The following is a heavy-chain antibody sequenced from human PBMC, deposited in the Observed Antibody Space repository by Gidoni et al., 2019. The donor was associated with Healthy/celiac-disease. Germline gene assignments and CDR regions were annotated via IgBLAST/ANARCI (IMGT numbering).Heavy chain of an antibody. J-gene: IGHJ4*02. CDR3: ATPRHGSYSVDY. CDR1: GGSFSGYY. CDR2: INHSGST. D-gene: IGHD1-26*01. Sequence: QVQLQQWGAGLLKPSETLSLTCAVYGGSFSGYYWSWIRQPPGKGLEWIGEINHSGSTNYNPSLKSRVTISVDTSKNQFSLKLSSVTAADTAVYYCATPRHGSYSVDYWGQGTLVTVSS. V-gene: IGHV4-34*01.